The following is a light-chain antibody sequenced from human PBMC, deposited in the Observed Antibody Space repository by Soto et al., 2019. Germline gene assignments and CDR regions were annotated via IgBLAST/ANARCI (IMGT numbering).Light chain of an antibody. CDR3: QQSYSAPRT. V-gene: IGKV1-39*01. J-gene: IGKJ1*01. CDR2: DAS. CDR1: QSISSY. Sequence: DIQMTQSPSSLSASVGDRVTITCRASQSISSYLNWYQQRPGKAPKLLIYDASTLQSGVPSRFSGSGSGTDFTLTISSLQLEDFATYYCQQSYSAPRTFGQGTKVEIK.